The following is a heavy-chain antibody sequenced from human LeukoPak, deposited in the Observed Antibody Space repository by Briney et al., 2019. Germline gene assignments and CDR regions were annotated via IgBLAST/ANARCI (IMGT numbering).Heavy chain of an antibody. CDR2: INPNSGGT. CDR3: ARGGPPMDTAMVSLNY. J-gene: IGHJ4*02. CDR1: GYTFTGYY. V-gene: IGHV1-2*04. Sequence: ASVKVSCKASGYTFTGYYMHWVRQAPGQRLEWMGWINPNSGGTNYAQKFQGWVTMTRDTSISTAYMELSRLRSDDTAVYYCARGGPPMDTAMVSLNYWGQGTLVTVSS. D-gene: IGHD5-18*01.